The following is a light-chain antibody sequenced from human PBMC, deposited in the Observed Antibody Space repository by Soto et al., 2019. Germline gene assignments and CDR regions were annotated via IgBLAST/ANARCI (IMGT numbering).Light chain of an antibody. V-gene: IGKV3-20*01. CDR2: GAS. Sequence: EIVLTQSPGSLSLSPRERATLSCRASQSVSSNHLAWYQQKPGQAPRLLIYGASRMAAGIPDRFSGSGSGTDFTLTISRLEPEDFAVYYCQQYGGSTYTFGQGTKVEIK. CDR3: QQYGGSTYT. J-gene: IGKJ2*01. CDR1: QSVSSNH.